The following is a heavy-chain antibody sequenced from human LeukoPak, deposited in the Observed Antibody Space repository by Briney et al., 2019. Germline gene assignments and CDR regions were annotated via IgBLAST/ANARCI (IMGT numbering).Heavy chain of an antibody. CDR3: ARDLRSGSVRFDY. V-gene: IGHV1-46*01. CDR1: GYTFTTYY. J-gene: IGHJ4*02. Sequence: ASVKVPCKASGYTFTTYYIHWVRQAPGQGLEWMGTINPSGGSTNYAQKFQGRVTMTRDTSTSTVYMELSGLTSEDTGVYYCARDLRSGSVRFDYWGQGTLVTVSS. CDR2: INPSGGST. D-gene: IGHD3-10*01.